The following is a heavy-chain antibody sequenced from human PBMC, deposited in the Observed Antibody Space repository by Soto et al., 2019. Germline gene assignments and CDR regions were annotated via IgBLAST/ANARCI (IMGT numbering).Heavy chain of an antibody. D-gene: IGHD3-22*01. CDR3: ATTGTPDDSSGYYPFDY. CDR1: GYTLTELS. CDR2: FDPEDGET. V-gene: IGHV1-24*01. J-gene: IGHJ4*02. Sequence: ASVKVSCKVSGYTLTELSMHWVRQAPGKGLEWMGGFDPEDGETIYAQKFQGRVTMTEDKSTDTAYMELSSLRSEDTAVYYCATTGTPDDSSGYYPFDYWGQGTLVTVSS.